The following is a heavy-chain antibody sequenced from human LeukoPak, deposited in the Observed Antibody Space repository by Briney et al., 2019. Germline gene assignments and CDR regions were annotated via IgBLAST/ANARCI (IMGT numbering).Heavy chain of an antibody. CDR1: GYTVTDLS. D-gene: IGHD3-22*01. CDR3: AREPSQRRYYDSSGYPRY. V-gene: IGHV1-24*01. CDR2: FDPEDGET. Sequence: ASVKVSCKVSGYTVTDLSIHWVRQAPGKGLEWMGGFDPEDGETIYAQKFQGRVTMTRDTSISTAYMELSRLRSDDTAVYYCAREPSQRRYYDSSGYPRYWGQGTLVTVSS. J-gene: IGHJ4*02.